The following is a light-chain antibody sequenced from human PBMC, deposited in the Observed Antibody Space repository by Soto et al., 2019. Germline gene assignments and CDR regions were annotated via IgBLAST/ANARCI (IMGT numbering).Light chain of an antibody. V-gene: IGLV2-14*01. CDR2: EVS. CDR1: SSDVGGYNY. Sequence: QSALTQPASVSGSPGQSITISCTGTSSDVGGYNYVSWYQQHPGKAPKLMIYEVSNRPSGVSNRFSGSKSGNTASLTISGLHAEDEAYYYSCSYTSSSTNVFGTGTKLTVL. CDR3: CSYTSSSTNV. J-gene: IGLJ1*01.